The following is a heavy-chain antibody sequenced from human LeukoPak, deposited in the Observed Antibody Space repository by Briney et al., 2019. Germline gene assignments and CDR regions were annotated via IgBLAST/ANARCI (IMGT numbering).Heavy chain of an antibody. CDR1: GFTFSSYG. CDR2: IWYDGSNK. Sequence: GRSLRLSCAASGFTFSSYGMHWVRQAPGKGLEWVAVIWYDGSNKYYADSVKGRFTISRDNSKNTLYLQMNSLRAEDTAVYYCARVQRIKNYYGSGSYFPPDYWGQGTLVTVSS. V-gene: IGHV3-33*01. CDR3: ARVQRIKNYYGSGSYFPPDY. J-gene: IGHJ4*02. D-gene: IGHD3-10*01.